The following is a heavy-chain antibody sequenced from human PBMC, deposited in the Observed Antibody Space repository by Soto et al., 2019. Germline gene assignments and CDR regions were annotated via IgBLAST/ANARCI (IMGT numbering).Heavy chain of an antibody. Sequence: PGGSLRLSCAASGFTFSSYAMSWVRQAPGKGLEWVSAISGSGGSTYYADSVKGRFTVSRDNSKNTLYLQMNSLRAEDTAVYYCAKGPIPRGGFDYWGQGTLVTVYS. J-gene: IGHJ4*02. D-gene: IGHD2-2*02. CDR1: GFTFSSYA. V-gene: IGHV3-23*01. CDR3: AKGPIPRGGFDY. CDR2: ISGSGGST.